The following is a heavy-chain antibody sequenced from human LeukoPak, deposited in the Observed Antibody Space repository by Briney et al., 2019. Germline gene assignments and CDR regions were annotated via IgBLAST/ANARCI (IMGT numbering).Heavy chain of an antibody. CDR1: GGSITSYY. V-gene: IGHV4-59*01. CDR3: ASSPPQNYYDSSAYFDY. CDR2: IYYSEST. Sequence: SETLSLTCSVSGGSITSYYWTWIRQPPGKGLEWIGYIYYSESTNYNPSLKSRVTISLDTSKNQFSLKLNSVTAADTAAYYCASSPPQNYYDSSAYFDYWGQGTLVTVSS. D-gene: IGHD3-22*01. J-gene: IGHJ4*02.